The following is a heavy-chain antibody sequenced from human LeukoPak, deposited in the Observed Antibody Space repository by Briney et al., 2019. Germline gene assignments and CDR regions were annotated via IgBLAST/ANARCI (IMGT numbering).Heavy chain of an antibody. CDR1: GVSMNSGAFY. D-gene: IGHD4-17*01. V-gene: IGHV4-30-4*08. CDR2: IYYSGST. Sequence: SETLSLTCTVSGVSMNSGAFYWSWIRQHPGKGLEGIGNIYYSGSTYYNPSLKSRVTISVDRSKNQFSLKLTSVTAADTAVYYCARAFPFDDYGDPDAFDIWGQGTMVTVSS. CDR3: ARAFPFDDYGDPDAFDI. J-gene: IGHJ3*02.